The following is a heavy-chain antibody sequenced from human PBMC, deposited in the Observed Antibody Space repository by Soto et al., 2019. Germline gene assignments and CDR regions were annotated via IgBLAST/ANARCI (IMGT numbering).Heavy chain of an antibody. D-gene: IGHD4-17*01. Sequence: QVRLVQSGAEVKKPGSSVKVSCKASGGTFSSYAISWVRQAPGQGLEWMGGIIPIFGTANYAQKFQGRVTITADECTSTAYMGLSSLRSEDTAVYYCARDRDYGDYEGEWDDYWGQGTLVTVSS. CDR3: ARDRDYGDYEGEWDDY. V-gene: IGHV1-69*01. CDR2: IIPIFGTA. CDR1: GGTFSSYA. J-gene: IGHJ4*02.